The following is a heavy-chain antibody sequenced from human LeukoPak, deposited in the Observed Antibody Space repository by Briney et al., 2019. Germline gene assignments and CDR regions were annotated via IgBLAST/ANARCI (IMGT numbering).Heavy chain of an antibody. D-gene: IGHD3-22*01. V-gene: IGHV3-21*01. CDR3: ARDPANYYDSSGYYYFDY. CDR2: ISSSSSYI. Sequence: GGSLRLSCAASGFTFSSYSMNWVRQAPGKGLEWVSSISSSSSYIYYADSVKGRFTISRDNAKNSLYLQKNSLRAEDTAVYYCARDPANYYDSSGYYYFDYWGQGTLVTVSS. J-gene: IGHJ4*02. CDR1: GFTFSSYS.